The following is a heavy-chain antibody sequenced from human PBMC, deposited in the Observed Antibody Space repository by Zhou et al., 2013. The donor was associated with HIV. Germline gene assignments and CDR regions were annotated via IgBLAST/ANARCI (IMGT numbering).Heavy chain of an antibody. CDR3: ARHGGXSTTLPFDP. Sequence: QVQLQESGPGLVKPSETLSLTCTVSGGSISSYYWSWIRQPAGKGLEWIGRIYTSGSTNYNPSLKSRVTMSVDTSKNQFSLKLDSVTAADTAVYYCARHGGXSTTLPFDPWGQGTLVTVSS. CDR1: GGSISSYY. J-gene: IGHJ5*02. D-gene: IGHD2-2*01. CDR2: IYTSGST. V-gene: IGHV4-4*07.